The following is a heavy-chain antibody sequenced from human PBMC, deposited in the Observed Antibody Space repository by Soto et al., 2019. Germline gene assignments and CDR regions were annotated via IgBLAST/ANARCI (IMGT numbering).Heavy chain of an antibody. D-gene: IGHD3-10*01. J-gene: IGHJ5*02. V-gene: IGHV1-69*06. Sequence: SVKVSCKASGGTFSSYAICWVRQAPGQGLEWMGGIIPIFGTANYAQKFQGRVTITADKSTSTAYMELSSLRSEDTAVYYCARGNTMVRGVLTPSYNWFDPWGQGTLVTVSS. CDR2: IIPIFGTA. CDR3: ARGNTMVRGVLTPSYNWFDP. CDR1: GGTFSSYA.